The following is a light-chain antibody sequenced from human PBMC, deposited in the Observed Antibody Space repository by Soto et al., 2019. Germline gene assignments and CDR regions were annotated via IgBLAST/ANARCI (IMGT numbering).Light chain of an antibody. CDR1: QTVSSY. CDR2: DAS. Sequence: VMTQSPGTLSLCPGDRATLSCSASQTVSSYLAWYQQKPGQAPRLLIYDASNRATGIPARFSGSGSGTDFTLTISSLEPEDFAVYYCQQRSNWPITFGQGTRLEI. J-gene: IGKJ5*01. CDR3: QQRSNWPIT. V-gene: IGKV3-11*01.